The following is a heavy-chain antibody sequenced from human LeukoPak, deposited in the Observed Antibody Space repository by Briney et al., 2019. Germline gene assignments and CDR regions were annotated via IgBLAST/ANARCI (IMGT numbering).Heavy chain of an antibody. J-gene: IGHJ4*02. CDR2: IYYSGST. CDR3: ASHYNNYAAY. CDR1: GGSISTNSYY. Sequence: SETLSLTCTVSGGSISTNSYYWGWIRQPPGKGLEWIGSIYYSGSTYYNPSLKSRVTISVDTSKNQFSLKLNSLTGADTAVYYCASHYNNYAAYWGQGTLVTVSS. V-gene: IGHV4-39*07. D-gene: IGHD4-11*01.